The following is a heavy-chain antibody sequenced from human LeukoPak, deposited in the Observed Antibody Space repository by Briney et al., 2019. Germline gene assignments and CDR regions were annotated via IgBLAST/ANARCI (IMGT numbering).Heavy chain of an antibody. J-gene: IGHJ4*02. CDR3: ARVGSTGSFDY. Sequence: GGPLRLSCAASGFTFSNYWMHWVRQAPGKGLVWVSGINSDGSSTIYADSVKGRFTISRDNAKNTLYLQINSLRAEDTAVYYCARVGSTGSFDYWGQGTLVTVSS. CDR1: GFTFSNYW. CDR2: INSDGSST. V-gene: IGHV3-74*01. D-gene: IGHD3-22*01.